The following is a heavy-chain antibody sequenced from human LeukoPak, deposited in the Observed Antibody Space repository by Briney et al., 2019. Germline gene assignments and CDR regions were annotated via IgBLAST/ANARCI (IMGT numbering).Heavy chain of an antibody. CDR1: GASISSGTYY. CDR3: ATDYGDYFDY. Sequence: PSETLSLTCTVSGASISSGTYYWSWIRQPAGKGLEWIGRIYTSDSTNYNPSLKGRVTISVDTSKNQFSLKVNSVTAADTAVYYCATDYGDYFDYWGQGTLVTVSS. CDR2: IYTSDST. J-gene: IGHJ4*02. D-gene: IGHD4-17*01. V-gene: IGHV4-61*02.